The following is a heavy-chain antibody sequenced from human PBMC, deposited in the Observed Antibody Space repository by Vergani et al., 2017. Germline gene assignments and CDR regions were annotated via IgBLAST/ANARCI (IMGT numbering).Heavy chain of an antibody. D-gene: IGHD2-8*01. J-gene: IGHJ6*03. Sequence: QVQLEESGGGVVQPGRSLRLSCAGSGFTLSSHAMHWVRQAPGKGLEWVAVIWYDGIKEYYADSVKGRFTISRDNSKNTLYLQMNKLRAADTAVYYCASSGYGAHGVCYMTYYYYMDVWGKGTAVTVSS. V-gene: IGHV3-33*01. CDR1: GFTLSSHA. CDR3: ASSGYGAHGVCYMTYYYYMDV. CDR2: IWYDGIKE.